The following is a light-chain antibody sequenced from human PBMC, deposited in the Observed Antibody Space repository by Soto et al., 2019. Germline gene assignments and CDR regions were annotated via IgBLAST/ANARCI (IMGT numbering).Light chain of an antibody. Sequence: QSVLTQPASVSGSPGHSITISCTGTSGDVGGYYYVSWYQQLPGKAPKLMISEVSNRPSGVSNRFSGSTSGNTASLTISGLQAEDEADYYCSSYKAGGTIFGTGTKVTVL. CDR2: EVS. CDR3: SSYKAGGTI. CDR1: SGDVGGYYY. J-gene: IGLJ1*01. V-gene: IGLV2-14*01.